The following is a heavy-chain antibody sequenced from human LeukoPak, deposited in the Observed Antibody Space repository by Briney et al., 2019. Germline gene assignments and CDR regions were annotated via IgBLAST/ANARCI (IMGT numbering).Heavy chain of an antibody. V-gene: IGHV1-46*01. CDR1: GYTFTSYY. CDR2: INPSGGST. D-gene: IGHD5-18*01. Sequence: GASVKVSCKASGYTFTSYYMHWVRQAPGQGLEWMGIINPSGGSTSYAQKFQGRVTMTRDMSTSTVYMELSSLRSEDTAVYYCARDKSVDTAMVTDAFYYYYMDVWGKGTTVTVSS. J-gene: IGHJ6*03. CDR3: ARDKSVDTAMVTDAFYYYYMDV.